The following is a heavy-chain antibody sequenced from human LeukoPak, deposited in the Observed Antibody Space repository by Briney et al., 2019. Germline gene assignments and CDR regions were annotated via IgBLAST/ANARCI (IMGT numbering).Heavy chain of an antibody. V-gene: IGHV3-23*01. J-gene: IGHJ4*02. CDR3: AKAHSDYFFDY. D-gene: IGHD4-11*01. CDR1: GFTFSTYA. Sequence: PGGSLRLSCAASGFTFSTYAMSWVRQAPGKGLEWVSGIGGSGGSTYYADSMKGRFTISRDNSKNTLYLQMNSLRAEDTAVYYCAKAHSDYFFDYWGQGALVSVSS. CDR2: IGGSGGST.